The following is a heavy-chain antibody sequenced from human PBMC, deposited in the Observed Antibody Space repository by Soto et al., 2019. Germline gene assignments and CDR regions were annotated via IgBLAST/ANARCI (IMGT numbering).Heavy chain of an antibody. CDR2: ISYDGSNK. V-gene: IGHV3-30-3*01. Sequence: GGSMRHCYAASGLNFSSYAMHWVRQAPGKGLEWVAVISYDGSNKYYADSVKGRFTISRDNSKNTLYLQMNSLRAEDTAVYYCARVGPPADPWGQGTLVTVSS. CDR3: ARVGPPADP. J-gene: IGHJ5*02. CDR1: GLNFSSYA.